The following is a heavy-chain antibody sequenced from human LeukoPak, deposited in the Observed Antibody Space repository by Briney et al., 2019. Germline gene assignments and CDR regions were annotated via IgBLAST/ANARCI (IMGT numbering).Heavy chain of an antibody. CDR3: ARVYGSRGFDY. CDR2: IYTSGST. J-gene: IGHJ4*02. V-gene: IGHV4-4*07. Sequence: KSSETLSLTCTVSGYSISSGYYWSWIRQPAGKGLEWIGRIYTSGSTNYNPSLKSRVTMSVDTSKNQFSLKLSSVTAADTAVYYCARVYGSRGFDYWGQGTLVTVSS. CDR1: GYSISSGYY. D-gene: IGHD3-10*01.